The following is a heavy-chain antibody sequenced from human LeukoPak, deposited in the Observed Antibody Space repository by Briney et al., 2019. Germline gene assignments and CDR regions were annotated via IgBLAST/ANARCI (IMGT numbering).Heavy chain of an antibody. J-gene: IGHJ4*02. D-gene: IGHD2-2*01. CDR2: IYYSGST. CDR3: ARGYCSSTSCYLYYFDY. V-gene: IGHV4-39*07. Sequence: SETLSLTCTVSGGSISSSSYYWGWIRQPPGKGLEWIGSIYYSGSTYYNPSLKSRVTISVGTSKNQFSLKLSSVTAADTAVYYCARGYCSSTSCYLYYFDYWGQGTLVTVSS. CDR1: GGSISSSSYY.